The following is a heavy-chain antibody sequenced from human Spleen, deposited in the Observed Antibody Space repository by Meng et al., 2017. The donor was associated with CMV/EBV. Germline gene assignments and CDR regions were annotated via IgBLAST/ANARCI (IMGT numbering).Heavy chain of an antibody. CDR1: GYTFTTYG. J-gene: IGHJ6*02. Sequence: ASVKVSCKASGYTFTTYGISWVRQAPGQGLEWLGWISAYNGDADYAPNLQGRVTMTTDTSTTSAYMELRSLRSDDTAVFFCALRGSVLVPNAILGSWGYYGMDVWGQGTTVTVSS. CDR2: ISAYNGDA. V-gene: IGHV1-18*01. CDR3: ALRGSVLVPNAILGSWGYYGMDV. D-gene: IGHD2-2*01.